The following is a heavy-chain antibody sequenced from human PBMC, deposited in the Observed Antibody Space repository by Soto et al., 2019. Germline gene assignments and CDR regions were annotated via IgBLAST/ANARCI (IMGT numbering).Heavy chain of an antibody. Sequence: SETLSLTCTVSAGSISSYYWSWIRQPPGKGLEWIGYIYYTGSTNYNPSLKTRVTVSVDTSKNQFSMKLSSVTAADTAVYYCATLAPHYYFGMDVWGQGTTVTVSS. V-gene: IGHV4-59*08. D-gene: IGHD3-16*01. J-gene: IGHJ6*02. CDR3: ATLAPHYYFGMDV. CDR1: AGSISSYY. CDR2: IYYTGST.